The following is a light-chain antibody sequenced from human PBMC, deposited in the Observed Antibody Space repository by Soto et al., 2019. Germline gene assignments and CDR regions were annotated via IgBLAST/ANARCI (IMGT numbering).Light chain of an antibody. Sequence: GDRVTITCRASQSISSWLAWYQQKPGKVPKLLIYAASTLQSGVPSRFSGSGSGTDFTLTISSLQPEDVATYYCQKYNSAPRTFGQGDQGGYQ. CDR3: QKYNSAPRT. J-gene: IGKJ1*01. CDR1: QSISSW. V-gene: IGKV1-27*01. CDR2: AAS.